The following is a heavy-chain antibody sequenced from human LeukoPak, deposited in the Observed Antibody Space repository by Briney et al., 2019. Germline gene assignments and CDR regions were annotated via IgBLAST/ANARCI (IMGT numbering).Heavy chain of an antibody. Sequence: GGSLRPSCAASGFTFSSYWMHWVRQAPGKGLVWVSRINTDGSSTSYADSVKGRFTISRDNAKNTLYLQMNSLRAEDTAVYYCAREGGRWELKFDYWGQGTLVTVSS. D-gene: IGHD1-26*01. V-gene: IGHV3-74*01. CDR1: GFTFSSYW. CDR3: AREGGRWELKFDY. CDR2: INTDGSST. J-gene: IGHJ4*02.